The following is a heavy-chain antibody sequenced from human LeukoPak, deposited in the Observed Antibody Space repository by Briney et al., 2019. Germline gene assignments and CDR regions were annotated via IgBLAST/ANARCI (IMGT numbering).Heavy chain of an antibody. CDR2: IIPIVGIA. CDR3: AAEQYYYGSGSYYVPKDY. Sequence: ASVKVSCKASGGTFSSYAIRWVRQAPGQGLEWMGRIIPIVGIANYAQKFQGRVTITADKSTSTAYMELSSLRSEDTAVYYCAAEQYYYGSGSYYVPKDYWGQGTLVTVSS. V-gene: IGHV1-69*04. CDR1: GGTFSSYA. J-gene: IGHJ4*02. D-gene: IGHD3-10*01.